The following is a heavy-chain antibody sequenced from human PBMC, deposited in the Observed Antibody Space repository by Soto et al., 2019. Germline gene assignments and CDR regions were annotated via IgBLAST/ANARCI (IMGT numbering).Heavy chain of an antibody. CDR2: IYYSGST. CDR3: ARSVKDSSSPNYYYYYGMDV. D-gene: IGHD6-6*01. J-gene: IGHJ6*02. V-gene: IGHV4-31*03. Sequence: SETLSLTCTVSGGSISSGGYYWSWIRQHPGKGLEWIGYIYYSGSTYYNPSLKSRVTISVDTSKNQFSMKLSSVTAADTAVYYCARSVKDSSSPNYYYYYGMDVWGQGTTVTVSS. CDR1: GGSISSGGYY.